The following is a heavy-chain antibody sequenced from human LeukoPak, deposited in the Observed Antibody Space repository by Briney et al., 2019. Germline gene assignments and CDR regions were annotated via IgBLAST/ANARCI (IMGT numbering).Heavy chain of an antibody. D-gene: IGHD6-19*01. CDR3: AREPSGIAVAGHDF. CDR2: IYYTGST. Sequence: SETLSLTCTVSGGSVSSGFYYWSWIRQPPGKGLEWIGYIYYTGSTNYNPSLKSRVTISVDTSKNQFSLKLTSVTAADTAVYYCAREPSGIAVAGHDFWGREPWSPSPQ. CDR1: GGSVSSGFYY. V-gene: IGHV4-61*01. J-gene: IGHJ4*02.